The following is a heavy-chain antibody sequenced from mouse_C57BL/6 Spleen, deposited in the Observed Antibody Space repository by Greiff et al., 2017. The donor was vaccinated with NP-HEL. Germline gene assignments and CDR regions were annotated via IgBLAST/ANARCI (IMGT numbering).Heavy chain of an antibody. V-gene: IGHV1-55*01. CDR1: GYTFTSYW. CDR2: IYPGSGST. D-gene: IGHD1-1*01. Sequence: QVQLQQPGAELVKPGASVKMSCKASGYTFTSYWITWVKQRPGQGLEWIGDIYPGSGSTNYNEKFKSKATLTVDTSSITAYMQLSSLTSEDSAVYYCARDSITTVVEGDYWGQGTTLTVSS. J-gene: IGHJ2*01. CDR3: ARDSITTVVEGDY.